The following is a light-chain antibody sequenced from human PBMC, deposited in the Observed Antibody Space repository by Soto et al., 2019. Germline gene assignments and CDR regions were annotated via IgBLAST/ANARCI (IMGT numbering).Light chain of an antibody. V-gene: IGKV1-39*01. CDR3: QQSYSVPLT. Sequence: DIQMTQSPSTLSASVGDRVTITCRASQSLITWLAWYQQKPGKAPNLLIYAASSLQSGVSSRFSGSGSGTDFTLTINSLQPEDFATFYCQQSYSVPLTFGGGTKV. CDR2: AAS. CDR1: QSLITW. J-gene: IGKJ4*01.